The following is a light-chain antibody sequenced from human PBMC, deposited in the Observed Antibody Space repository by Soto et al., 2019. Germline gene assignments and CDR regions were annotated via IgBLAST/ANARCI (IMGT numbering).Light chain of an antibody. Sequence: EIVLTQSPATLSLSPGGRATLSCRASQSLTNSLAWYQQKPGQAPTLLIYDASNRAAGVPARFSGSGSGTDFTLTISSLEPADFAVYFCLQRTHWPSITFGQGTRLDIK. V-gene: IGKV3-11*01. CDR2: DAS. J-gene: IGKJ5*01. CDR1: QSLTNS. CDR3: LQRTHWPSIT.